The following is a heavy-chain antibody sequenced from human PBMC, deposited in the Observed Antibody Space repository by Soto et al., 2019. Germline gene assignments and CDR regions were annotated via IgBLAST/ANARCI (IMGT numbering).Heavy chain of an antibody. CDR2: IIPIFGTA. J-gene: IGHJ4*02. CDR1: GGTFSSYA. D-gene: IGHD2-15*01. CDR3: ASVPPSVGVRRDYFDY. Sequence: QVQLVQSGAEVKKPGSSVKVSCKASGGTFSSYAISWVRQAPGQGLEWMGGIIPIFGTANYAQKFQGRVKITADESTSTAYMELSSLRSEDTAVYYCASVPPSVGVRRDYFDYWGQGTLVTVSS. V-gene: IGHV1-69*01.